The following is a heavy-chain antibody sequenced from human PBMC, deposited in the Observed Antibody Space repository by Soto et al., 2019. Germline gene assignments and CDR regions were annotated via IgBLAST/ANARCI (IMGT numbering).Heavy chain of an antibody. D-gene: IGHD6-19*01. CDR2: IWYDGSNK. Sequence: LRLSCAASGFTFSSYGMHWVRQAPGKGLEWVAVIWYDGSNKYYADSVKGRFTISRDNSKNTLYLQMNSLRAEDTAVYYCASPIAVAGTDVWGQGTTVTVSS. CDR1: GFTFSSYG. CDR3: ASPIAVAGTDV. V-gene: IGHV3-33*01. J-gene: IGHJ6*02.